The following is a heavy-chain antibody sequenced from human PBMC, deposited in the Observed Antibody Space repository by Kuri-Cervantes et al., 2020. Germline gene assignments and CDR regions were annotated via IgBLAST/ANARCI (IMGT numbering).Heavy chain of an antibody. Sequence: SGPTLVKPTQTLTLTCTFSGFSLSTSGMCVSWIRQPPGKALEWLALIDWDDDKYYSTSLKTRLTISKDTSKNQVVLTMTNMDPVDTATYYCARILGYCSGGSCYPVQYFDYWGQGTLVTVSS. CDR2: IDWDDDK. CDR3: ARILGYCSGGSCYPVQYFDY. J-gene: IGHJ4*02. D-gene: IGHD2-15*01. CDR1: GFSLSTSGMC. V-gene: IGHV2-70*01.